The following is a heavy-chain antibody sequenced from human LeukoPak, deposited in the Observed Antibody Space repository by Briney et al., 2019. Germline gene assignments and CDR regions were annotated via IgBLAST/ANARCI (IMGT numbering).Heavy chain of an antibody. CDR2: IRYDGSNK. Sequence: GGSLRLSCAASGFTFSSYGMHWVCEAPGKGLEWVAFIRYDGSNKYYADSVKGRFTISRDNSKNTLYLQMNSLRAEDTAVYYCARDEVDSSSSGNWFDPWGQGTLVTVSS. CDR3: ARDEVDSSSSGNWFDP. J-gene: IGHJ5*02. V-gene: IGHV3-30*02. D-gene: IGHD6-6*01. CDR1: GFTFSSYG.